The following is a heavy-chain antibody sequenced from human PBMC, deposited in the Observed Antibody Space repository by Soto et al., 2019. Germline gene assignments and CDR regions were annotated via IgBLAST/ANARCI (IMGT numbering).Heavy chain of an antibody. Sequence: GWSLRLSCAASGFTFSSYSMNWVRQAPGKGLEWVSYISSSSSTIYYADSVKGRFTISRDNAKNSLYLQMNSLRAEDTAVYYCARDLYCSSTSCYAFYYYYYMDVWGKGTTVTVSS. CDR1: GFTFSSYS. D-gene: IGHD2-2*01. J-gene: IGHJ6*03. CDR3: ARDLYCSSTSCYAFYYYYYMDV. V-gene: IGHV3-48*01. CDR2: ISSSSSTI.